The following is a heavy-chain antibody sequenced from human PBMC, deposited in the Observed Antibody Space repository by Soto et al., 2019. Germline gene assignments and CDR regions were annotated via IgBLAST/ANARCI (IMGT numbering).Heavy chain of an antibody. J-gene: IGHJ5*02. Sequence: SVKVAFKASGGTSSSYAISWVLQAPGQGLEWMGGIIPIFGTANYAQKFQGRVTITADESTSTAYMELSSLRSEDTAVYYCARDHVVSRNWFDPWGQGTLVTVSS. D-gene: IGHD2-21*01. CDR1: GGTSSSYA. CDR3: ARDHVVSRNWFDP. V-gene: IGHV1-69*01. CDR2: IIPIFGTA.